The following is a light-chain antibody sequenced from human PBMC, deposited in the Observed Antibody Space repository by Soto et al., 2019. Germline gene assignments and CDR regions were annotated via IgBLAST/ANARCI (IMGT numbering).Light chain of an antibody. CDR3: QQYGCSPYT. CDR1: QSVSRSY. V-gene: IGKV3-20*01. Sequence: EVVLTQSPGTLSLSPGERATLSCWASQSVSRSYLAWYQQKPGQAPRLLIYIASSRATGIPDRFSGSGSGTDFTLTISRLEPEDFAMYYCQQYGCSPYTFGQGTKLEIK. J-gene: IGKJ2*01. CDR2: IAS.